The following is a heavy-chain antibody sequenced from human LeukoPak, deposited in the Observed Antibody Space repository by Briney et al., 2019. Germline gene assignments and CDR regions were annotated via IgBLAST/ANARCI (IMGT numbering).Heavy chain of an antibody. CDR1: GFTFSSYA. Sequence: GGSLRLSCAASGFTFSSYAMSWVRQAPGKGLEWVSAISGSGGSTYYAGSVKGRFTISRDNSKNTLYLQMNSLRAEDTAVYYCLENWNDGLSLFDYWGQGTLVTVSS. CDR2: ISGSGGST. CDR3: LENWNDGLSLFDY. V-gene: IGHV3-23*01. J-gene: IGHJ4*02. D-gene: IGHD1-1*01.